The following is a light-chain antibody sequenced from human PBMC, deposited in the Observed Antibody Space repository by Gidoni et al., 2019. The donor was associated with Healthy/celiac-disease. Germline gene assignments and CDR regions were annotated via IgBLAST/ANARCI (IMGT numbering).Light chain of an antibody. V-gene: IGLV3-19*01. CDR2: GQN. J-gene: IGLJ1*01. CDR3: NSRDSSGNHRYV. CDR1: SLRSYY. Sequence: SSELTQDTAVSVALGQTVRITCQGDSLRSYYASWYQQKPGQAPVLVIYGQNNRPSGIPDRFSGSSSGNTASLTITGAQAEDEADYYCNSRDSSGNHRYVFGTGTKVTVL.